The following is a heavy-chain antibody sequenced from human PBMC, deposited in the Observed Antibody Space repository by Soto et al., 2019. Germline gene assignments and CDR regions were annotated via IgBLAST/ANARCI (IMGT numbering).Heavy chain of an antibody. V-gene: IGHV4-59*11. J-gene: IGHJ4*02. CDR1: GGSISSLY. D-gene: IGHD2-15*01. CDR2: IYYSGST. CDR3: ARFPIEALGYCSGGSCDY. Sequence: SETLSLTCTVSGGSISSLYWSWIRQPPGKGLEWIGYIYYSGSTNYNPSLKSRVTISVDTSKNQFSLKLSSVTAADTAVYYCARFPIEALGYCSGGSCDYWGQGTLVTVSS.